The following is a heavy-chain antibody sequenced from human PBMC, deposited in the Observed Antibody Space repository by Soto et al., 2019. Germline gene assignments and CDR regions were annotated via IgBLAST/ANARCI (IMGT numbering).Heavy chain of an antibody. CDR3: ASPKIAFYNWFDP. Sequence: QLQLQESGPGLVKPSETLSLTCTVSGGSISSISYYWGWIRQPPGNGLEWIGSIDYSGSTYYNPSLKSRVTISVDTSKNQYSLKLSSVTAADTAVYYCASPKIAFYNWFDPWGQGTLVTVSS. CDR2: IDYSGST. J-gene: IGHJ5*02. CDR1: GGSISSISYY. V-gene: IGHV4-39*01. D-gene: IGHD3-3*02.